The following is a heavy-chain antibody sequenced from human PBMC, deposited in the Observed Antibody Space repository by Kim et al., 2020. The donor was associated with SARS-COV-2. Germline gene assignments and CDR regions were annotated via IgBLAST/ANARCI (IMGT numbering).Heavy chain of an antibody. J-gene: IGHJ5*02. CDR2: ISWNSGSI. CDR3: AKDGYSSSWYGGWFDP. V-gene: IGHV3-9*01. Sequence: GGSLRLSCAASGFTFDDYAMHWVRQAPGKGLEWVSGISWNSGSIGYADSVKGRFTISRDNAKNSLYLQMNSLRAEDTALYYCAKDGYSSSWYGGWFDPWGQGTLVTVSS. CDR1: GFTFDDYA. D-gene: IGHD6-13*01.